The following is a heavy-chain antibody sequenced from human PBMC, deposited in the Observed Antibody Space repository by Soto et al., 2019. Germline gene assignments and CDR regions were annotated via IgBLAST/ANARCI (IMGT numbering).Heavy chain of an antibody. Sequence: GGSLRLSCAASGFTFSSYWMSWVRQAPGKGLEWVANIKQDGSEKYYVDSVKGRFTISRDNAKNSLYLQMNSLRAEDTAVYYCARDYYDFWSGYSPRFDYWGQGTLVTVSS. CDR2: IKQDGSEK. J-gene: IGHJ4*02. CDR1: GFTFSSYW. V-gene: IGHV3-7*04. CDR3: ARDYYDFWSGYSPRFDY. D-gene: IGHD3-3*01.